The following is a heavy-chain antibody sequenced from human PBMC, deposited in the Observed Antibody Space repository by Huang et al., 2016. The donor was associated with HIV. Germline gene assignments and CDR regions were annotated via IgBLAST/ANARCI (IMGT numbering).Heavy chain of an antibody. CDR3: ARSAYGDLDY. CDR1: GYTFTNYD. CDR2: MNPNTGNT. D-gene: IGHD4-17*01. V-gene: IGHV1-8*02. J-gene: IGHJ4*02. Sequence: QVHLVQSGAEVKKPGASVKVSCKASGYTFTNYDINWVGQAPGRGLEWMGWMNPNTGNTGFAQSFQDRVTMTRKTSITTAYMELTSLTSEDTAVYYCARSAYGDLDYWGLGTLVIVSS.